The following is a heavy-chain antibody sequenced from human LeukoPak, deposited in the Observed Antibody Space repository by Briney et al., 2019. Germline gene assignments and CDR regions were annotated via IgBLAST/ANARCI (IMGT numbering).Heavy chain of an antibody. CDR1: GFIFSSYN. CDR2: ISSSSGTI. J-gene: IGHJ2*01. Sequence: GGSLRLSCVASGFIFSSYNMNWVRQAPGKGLEWVSYISSSSGTIYYAGSVKGRFTVSRDNAKNSLYLQMNSLRAEDTAVYYCARDMWAPKWYFDLWGRGTLVTVSS. D-gene: IGHD1-26*01. V-gene: IGHV3-48*01. CDR3: ARDMWAPKWYFDL.